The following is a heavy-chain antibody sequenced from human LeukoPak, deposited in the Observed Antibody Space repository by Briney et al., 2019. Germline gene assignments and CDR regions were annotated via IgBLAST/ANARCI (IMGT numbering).Heavy chain of an antibody. CDR2: INPSGGST. CDR1: GYTFTSYY. Sequence: ASVKVSCKASGYTFTSYYMHWVRPPPGQGLEWVGIINPSGGSTSYAQKFQGRVTMTRDTSTSTVYMELSSLRSEDTAVYYCARGGGVPYYDFWSGYSTGHPYDYWGQGTLVTVSS. J-gene: IGHJ4*02. D-gene: IGHD3-3*01. V-gene: IGHV1-46*01. CDR3: ARGGGVPYYDFWSGYSTGHPYDY.